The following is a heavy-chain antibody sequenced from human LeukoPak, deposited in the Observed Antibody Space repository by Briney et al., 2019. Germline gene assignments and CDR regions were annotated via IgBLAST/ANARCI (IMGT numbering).Heavy chain of an antibody. D-gene: IGHD2-2*01. CDR3: ARVPYCSSTSCYFTRFDP. V-gene: IGHV1-69*06. Sequence: ASVKVSCKASGGTFSSYAISWVRQAPGQGLEWMGGIIPIFGTANYAQKFQGRVTITADKSTSTAYMELSSLRSEDTAVYYCARVPYCSSTSCYFTRFDPWGQGTLVTVSS. CDR1: GGTFSSYA. CDR2: IIPIFGTA. J-gene: IGHJ5*02.